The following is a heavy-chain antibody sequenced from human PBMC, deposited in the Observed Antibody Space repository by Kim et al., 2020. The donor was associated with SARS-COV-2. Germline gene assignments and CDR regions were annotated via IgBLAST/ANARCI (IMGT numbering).Heavy chain of an antibody. V-gene: IGHV3-7*01. D-gene: IGHD4-17*01. CDR3: ARDRYGDYGRAFDI. J-gene: IGHJ3*02. Sequence: VDSVKGRFTISRDNAKNSLYLQMNSLRAEDTAVYYCARDRYGDYGRAFDIWGQGTMVTVSS.